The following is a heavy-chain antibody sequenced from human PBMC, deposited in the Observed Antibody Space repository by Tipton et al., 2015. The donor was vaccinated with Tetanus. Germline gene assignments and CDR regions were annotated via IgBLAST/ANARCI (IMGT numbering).Heavy chain of an antibody. V-gene: IGHV3-33*01. Sequence: SLRLSCAASGLTFSSYGMHWVRQAPGKGLEWVAVIWYDGSNKYYADSVKGRFTTSRDNSKNTLYLQMNSLRAEDTAVYYCARDSDDSSGYYYYYYGMDVWGQGTTVTVSS. CDR3: ARDSDDSSGYYYYYYGMDV. D-gene: IGHD3-22*01. CDR2: IWYDGSNK. CDR1: GLTFSSYG. J-gene: IGHJ6*02.